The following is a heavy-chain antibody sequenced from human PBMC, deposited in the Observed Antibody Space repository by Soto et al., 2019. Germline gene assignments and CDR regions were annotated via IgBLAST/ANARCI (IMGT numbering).Heavy chain of an antibody. J-gene: IGHJ4*02. CDR2: IYTSGNS. CDR3: ARLWFGKPPGYLDY. V-gene: IGHV4-4*07. CDR1: GGSIRNYY. D-gene: IGHD3-10*01. Sequence: SETLSLTCSVSGGSIRNYYWNWIRQPAGKGLEWIGRIYTSGNSDYNPSLKSRVTMSADTSKNQLSLRLSSVTAADSGVYYCARLWFGKPPGYLDYWGQGIRVTVSS.